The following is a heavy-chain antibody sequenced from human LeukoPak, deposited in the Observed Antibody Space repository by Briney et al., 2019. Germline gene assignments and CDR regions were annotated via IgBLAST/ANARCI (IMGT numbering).Heavy chain of an antibody. D-gene: IGHD1-26*01. Sequence: GGSLRLSCAASGFTFSSYSMNWVRQAPGKGLEWVSSISSSSSYIYYADSVKGRFTISRDNAKNSLYLQMNSLRAEDTAVYYCARDGPREGYYFDYWGQGTLVTVSS. CDR2: ISSSSSYI. J-gene: IGHJ4*02. CDR1: GFTFSSYS. V-gene: IGHV3-21*01. CDR3: ARDGPREGYYFDY.